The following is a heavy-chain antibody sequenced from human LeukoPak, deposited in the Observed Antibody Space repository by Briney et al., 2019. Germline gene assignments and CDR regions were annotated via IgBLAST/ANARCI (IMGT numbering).Heavy chain of an antibody. J-gene: IGHJ3*02. CDR2: IYSGGST. CDR1: GFAVSSNY. Sequence: GGSLRLSCAASGFAVSSNYMSWVRQAPGKGLEWVSVIYSGGSTYYADSVKGRFTISRDNSKNTLYLQMNSLRAEDTAVYYCARDRISSEYAFDIWGQGTMVTVSS. CDR3: ARDRISSEYAFDI. V-gene: IGHV3-53*01. D-gene: IGHD6-6*01.